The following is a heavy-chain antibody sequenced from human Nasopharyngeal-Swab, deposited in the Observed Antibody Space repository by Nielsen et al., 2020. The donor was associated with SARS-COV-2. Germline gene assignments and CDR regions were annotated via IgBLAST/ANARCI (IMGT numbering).Heavy chain of an antibody. CDR1: GGSFSGYY. V-gene: IGHV4-34*09. D-gene: IGHD3-10*01. Sequence: SETLSLTCAVYGGSFSGYYWSWIRQPPGKGLEWIGEINHSGSTYYNPSLKSRVTISVDTSKNQFSLKLSSVTAADTAVYYCARSAHITMVRGVMVHYYYGMDVWGQGTTVTVSS. CDR2: INHSGST. J-gene: IGHJ6*02. CDR3: ARSAHITMVRGVMVHYYYGMDV.